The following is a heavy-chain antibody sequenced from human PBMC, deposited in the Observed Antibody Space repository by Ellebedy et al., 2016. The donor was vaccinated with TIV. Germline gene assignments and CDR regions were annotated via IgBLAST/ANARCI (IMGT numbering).Heavy chain of an antibody. CDR3: ATDGSYGDYRSPTHAFET. D-gene: IGHD4-17*01. V-gene: IGHV3-7*01. CDR2: IRQDGSDM. Sequence: GGSLRLSCATSGFSFRRYWMTWVRQAPGKGLEWVANIRQDGSDMYYVDYVKGRFTISRDNAKNSLYLLMNNLSAEDTGVYYCATDGSYGDYRSPTHAFETWGQGTMVSVSS. J-gene: IGHJ3*02. CDR1: GFSFRRYW.